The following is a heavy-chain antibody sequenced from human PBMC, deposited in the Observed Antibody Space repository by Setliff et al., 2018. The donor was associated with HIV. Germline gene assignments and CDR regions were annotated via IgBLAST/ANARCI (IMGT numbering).Heavy chain of an antibody. CDR2: IIPILSMT. CDR3: VCRKVVDGKGLLPDS. CDR1: GGTFSSSA. D-gene: IGHD6-19*01. V-gene: IGHV1-69*10. J-gene: IGHJ4*02. Sequence: SVTVSFKASGGTFSSSAFSRVRQAPGQGVEWMGGIIPILSMTSYAQKFQGRATITADISTSTAYLELSSLRSEDTALFYCVCRKVVDGKGLLPDSWGQGTLVTVSS.